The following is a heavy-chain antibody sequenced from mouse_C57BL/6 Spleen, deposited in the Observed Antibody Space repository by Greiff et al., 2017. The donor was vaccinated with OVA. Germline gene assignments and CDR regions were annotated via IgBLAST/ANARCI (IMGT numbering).Heavy chain of an antibody. J-gene: IGHJ4*01. CDR3: ARDDGSDAMDY. Sequence: EVMLVESGGGLVKPGGSLKLSCAASGFTFSSYAMSWVCQTPEKRLEWVATISDGGSYTYYPDNVKGRFTISRDNAKNNLYLQMSHLKSEDTAMYYCARDDGSDAMDYWGQGTSVTVSS. CDR1: GFTFSSYA. V-gene: IGHV5-4*01. CDR2: ISDGGSYT. D-gene: IGHD2-3*01.